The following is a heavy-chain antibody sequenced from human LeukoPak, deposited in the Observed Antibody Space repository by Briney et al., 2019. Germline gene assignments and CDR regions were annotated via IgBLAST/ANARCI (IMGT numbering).Heavy chain of an antibody. CDR2: ISTNNGNT. V-gene: IGHV1-18*01. Sequence: GASVKVSCKASSYTFTSYGISWVRQAPGQGREWMGWISTNNGNTNYAKKLQGRVTMTTDTSTSTAYMELRSLRTDDTAMYYCARRVDTDAFDVWGQGTLVTVSS. J-gene: IGHJ3*01. D-gene: IGHD2-15*01. CDR1: SYTFTSYG. CDR3: ARRVDTDAFDV.